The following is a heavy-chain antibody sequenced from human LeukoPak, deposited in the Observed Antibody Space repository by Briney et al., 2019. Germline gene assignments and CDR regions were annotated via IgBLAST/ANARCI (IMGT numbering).Heavy chain of an antibody. Sequence: SVKVSCKASGGTFSSYAISWVRQAPGQGLEWMGGIIPIFGKANYAQKFQGRVTITADESTSTAYMELSSLRSEDTAVYYCASPGEEGVPAAIELYGMDVWGQGTTVTVSS. CDR3: ASPGEEGVPAAIELYGMDV. CDR1: GGTFSSYA. J-gene: IGHJ6*02. V-gene: IGHV1-69*13. D-gene: IGHD2-2*01. CDR2: IIPIFGKA.